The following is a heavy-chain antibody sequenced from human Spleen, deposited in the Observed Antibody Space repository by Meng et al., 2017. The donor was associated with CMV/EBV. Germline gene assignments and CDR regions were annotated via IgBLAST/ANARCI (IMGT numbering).Heavy chain of an antibody. J-gene: IGHJ6*02. Sequence: SETLSLTCTVSGGSIIGSSFYCGWIRQPPGKGLEWIGSIYSSGSTYYNPSLKSRVTISVDTSKNQFSLKLSSVTAADTAVYYCARDRVEDVLRFLEWLPNYGMDVWGQGTTVTVSS. CDR2: IYSSGST. V-gene: IGHV4-39*07. CDR1: GGSIIGSSFY. D-gene: IGHD3-3*01. CDR3: ARDRVEDVLRFLEWLPNYGMDV.